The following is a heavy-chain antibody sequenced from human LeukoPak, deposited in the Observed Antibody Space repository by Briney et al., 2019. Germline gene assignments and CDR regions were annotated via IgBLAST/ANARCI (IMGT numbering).Heavy chain of an antibody. CDR1: GGTFSSYA. Sequence: SVKVSCKASGGTFSSYAISWVRQAPGQGLEWMGGIIPIFGTANYAQKFQGRVTITTDEPTSTAYMELSSLRSEDTAVYYCARCFSSGFYYMDVWGKGTTVTVSS. CDR3: ARCFSSGFYYMDV. D-gene: IGHD3-22*01. V-gene: IGHV1-69*05. J-gene: IGHJ6*03. CDR2: IIPIFGTA.